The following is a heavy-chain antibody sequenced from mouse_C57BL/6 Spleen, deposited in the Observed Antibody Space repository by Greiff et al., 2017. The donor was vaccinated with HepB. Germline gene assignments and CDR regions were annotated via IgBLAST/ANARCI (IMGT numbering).Heavy chain of an antibody. CDR3: ARVSYYYGSSTPFAY. CDR2: ISDGGSYT. J-gene: IGHJ3*01. CDR1: GFTFSSYA. D-gene: IGHD1-1*01. V-gene: IGHV5-4*03. Sequence: EVKLVESGGGLVKPGGSLKLSCAASGFTFSSYAMSWVRQTPEKRLEWVATISDGGSYTYYPDNVKGRFTISRDNAKNNLYQQMSHLKSEDTAMYYCARVSYYYGSSTPFAYWGQGTLVTVSA.